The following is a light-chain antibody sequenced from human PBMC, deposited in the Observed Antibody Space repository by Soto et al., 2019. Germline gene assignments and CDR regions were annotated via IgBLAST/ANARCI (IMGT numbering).Light chain of an antibody. CDR1: QSISSY. CDR2: AAS. Sequence: DIQMTQSPSSLSASVGDRVTITCRASQSISSYLNWYQQKPGKAPKLLIYAASSLQSGVPSRFSGSGSGTDFTLTNSRFQPEDFATYYFQKGKSTPFIFGPGTKVDIK. CDR3: QKGKSTPFI. V-gene: IGKV1-39*01. J-gene: IGKJ3*01.